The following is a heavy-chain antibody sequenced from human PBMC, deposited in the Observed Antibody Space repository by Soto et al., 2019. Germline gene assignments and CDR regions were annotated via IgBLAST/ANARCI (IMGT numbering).Heavy chain of an antibody. Sequence: YGGLFRQPPGKGLEWIGYIYYTGSTKYNPSLKSRVTISLDTSKNQFSLKLSSVTAADTAVYYCARQGDSYFDYWGQRTLVTVSS. V-gene: IGHV4-59*08. CDR2: IYYTGST. J-gene: IGHJ4*02. CDR3: ARQGDSYFDY. D-gene: IGHD1-26*01. CDR1: Y.